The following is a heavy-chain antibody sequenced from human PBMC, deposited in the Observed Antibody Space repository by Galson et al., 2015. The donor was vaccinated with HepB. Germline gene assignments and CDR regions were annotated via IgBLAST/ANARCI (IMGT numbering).Heavy chain of an antibody. D-gene: IGHD2-15*01. J-gene: IGHJ4*02. V-gene: IGHV3-23*01. CDR2: ISGSGGST. CDR3: AKPYSYCSGGSCYPGVGWVFDY. CDR1: GFTFSSYA. Sequence: SLRLSCAASGFTFSSYAMSWVRQAPGKGLEWVSAISGSGGSTYYADSVKGRFTISRDNSKNTLYLQMNSLRAEDTAVYYCAKPYSYCSGGSCYPGVGWVFDYWGQGTLVTVSS.